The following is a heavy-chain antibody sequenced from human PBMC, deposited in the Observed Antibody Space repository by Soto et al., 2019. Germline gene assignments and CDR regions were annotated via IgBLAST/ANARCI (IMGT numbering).Heavy chain of an antibody. CDR3: ARDCPGGYNCPSH. D-gene: IGHD5-12*01. V-gene: IGHV4-61*01. CDR2: IYYSGST. J-gene: IGHJ4*02. Sequence: PSETLSLTWTVSVHSVTSGNYYCTWIRQPPGKGLEWVGHIYYSGSTNYSPSLKSRVTISLNTPNNQFSLKVTSVTAADTAVYYCARDCPGGYNCPSHWGQGTLVTVS. CDR1: VHSVTSGNYY.